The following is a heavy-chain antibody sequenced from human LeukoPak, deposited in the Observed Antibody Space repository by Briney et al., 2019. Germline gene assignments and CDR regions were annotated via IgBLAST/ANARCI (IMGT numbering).Heavy chain of an antibody. D-gene: IGHD3-10*01. CDR3: ARLRGYYGSGSYYNVKRYYYGMDV. CDR2: INHSGST. CDR1: GGSFSGYY. V-gene: IGHV4-34*01. Sequence: SETLSLTCAVYGGSFSGYYWSWIRQPPGKGLEWIGEINHSGSTNYNPSLKSRVTISVDTSKNQFSLKLSSVTAADTAVYYCARLRGYYGSGSYYNVKRYYYGMDVWGQGTTVTVSS. J-gene: IGHJ6*02.